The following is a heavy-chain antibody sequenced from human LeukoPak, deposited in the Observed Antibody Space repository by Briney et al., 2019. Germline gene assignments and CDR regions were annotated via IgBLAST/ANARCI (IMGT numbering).Heavy chain of an antibody. Sequence: PGGSLRLSCAASAFTFSTYAMSWVRQAPGKGLEWVSTISNSDGSTYYADSVKGRFTISRDNSENTLYLHMNSLRAEDTAVYYCAKATGYLLWGQGTLVTVSS. D-gene: IGHD1-14*01. J-gene: IGHJ4*02. CDR1: AFTFSTYA. V-gene: IGHV3-23*01. CDR2: ISNSDGST. CDR3: AKATGYLL.